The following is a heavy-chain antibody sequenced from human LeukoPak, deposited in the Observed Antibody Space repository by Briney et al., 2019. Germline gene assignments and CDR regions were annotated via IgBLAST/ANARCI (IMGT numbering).Heavy chain of an antibody. Sequence: SETLSLTSTVSGGSISSYYWSWIRQPPGKGLEWIGYIYYSGSTNYNPSLKSRVTISVDTSKNQFSLKLSSVTAADTAVYYCARHATGWLQPNFDYWGQGTLVTVSS. CDR2: IYYSGST. J-gene: IGHJ4*02. CDR3: ARHATGWLQPNFDY. CDR1: GGSISSYY. D-gene: IGHD5-24*01. V-gene: IGHV4-59*08.